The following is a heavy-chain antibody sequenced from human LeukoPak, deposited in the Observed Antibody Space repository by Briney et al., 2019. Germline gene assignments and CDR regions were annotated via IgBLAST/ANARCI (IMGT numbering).Heavy chain of an antibody. Sequence: ASVKVSCKVSGYIFSSYHIHWVRQAPGQGLEWMGIVNPGGGSTSYAQKFQGRVTMTRDTSTSTVYMELRSLRSEDTVVYYCAREGTFGYSGSSTDYWGQGTLVTVSS. J-gene: IGHJ4*02. D-gene: IGHD6-6*01. CDR2: VNPGGGST. CDR3: AREGTFGYSGSSTDY. V-gene: IGHV1-46*01. CDR1: GYIFSSYH.